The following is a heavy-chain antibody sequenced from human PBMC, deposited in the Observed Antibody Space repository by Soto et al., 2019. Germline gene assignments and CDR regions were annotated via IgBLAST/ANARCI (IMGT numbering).Heavy chain of an antibody. D-gene: IGHD2-8*01. CDR3: ARDESMRRETDYYYGMDV. CDR1: GGTFSSYA. V-gene: IGHV1-69*06. Sequence: GASVKVSCKASGGTFSSYAISWVRQAPGQGLEWMGGIIPIFGTANYAQKFQGRVTITADKFTSTAYMELSSLRSEDTAVYYCARDESMRRETDYYYGMDVWGQGTTVTVSS. J-gene: IGHJ6*02. CDR2: IIPIFGTA.